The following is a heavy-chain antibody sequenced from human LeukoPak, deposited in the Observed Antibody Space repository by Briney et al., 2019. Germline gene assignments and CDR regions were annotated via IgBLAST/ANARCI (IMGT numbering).Heavy chain of an antibody. V-gene: IGHV4-34*01. J-gene: IGHJ4*02. D-gene: IGHD6-6*01. CDR2: INHSGST. CDR3: ARGLKIAARPQFDY. CDR1: DGSFSGYY. Sequence: SETLSLTCAVYDGSFSGYYWSWIRQPPGKGLEWIGEINHSGSTNYNPSLKSRVTISVDTSKNQFSLKLSSVTAADTAVYYCARGLKIAARPQFDYWAREPWSPSPQ.